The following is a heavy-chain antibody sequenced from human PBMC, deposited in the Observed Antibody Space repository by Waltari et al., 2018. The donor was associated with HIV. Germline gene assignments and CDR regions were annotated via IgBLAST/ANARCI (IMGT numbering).Heavy chain of an antibody. V-gene: IGHV3-21*06. J-gene: IGHJ4*02. CDR3: TRANGPSDY. CDR1: GFTYTTYS. CDR2: INSRSSYI. Sequence: EVRIVQSGGGLVKPGGSLRLSCHVSGFTYTTYSMNWVRQTQGKGLEWVSSINSRSSYIFYSDSVKGRFTIARDNANYSLYLQMNDLRDDDTAIYYCTRANGPSDYWGQGVPVTVSS. D-gene: IGHD4-17*01.